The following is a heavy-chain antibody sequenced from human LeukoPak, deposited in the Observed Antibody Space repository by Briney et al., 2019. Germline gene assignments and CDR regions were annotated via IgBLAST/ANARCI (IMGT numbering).Heavy chain of an antibody. CDR1: GGSISSYY. V-gene: IGHV4-59*01. J-gene: IGHJ5*02. D-gene: IGHD3-10*01. Sequence: LETLSLTCTVSGGSISSYYWSWIRQPPGKGLEWIGYIYYSGSTNYKPSLKSRVTISVDTSKNQFSLKLSSVTAADTAVYYCARGGYYGSANDFRFDPWGQGTLVTVSS. CDR3: ARGGYYGSANDFRFDP. CDR2: IYYSGST.